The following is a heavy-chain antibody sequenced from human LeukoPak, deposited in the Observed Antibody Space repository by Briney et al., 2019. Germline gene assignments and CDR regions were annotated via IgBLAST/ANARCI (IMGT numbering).Heavy chain of an antibody. D-gene: IGHD3-22*01. V-gene: IGHV4-38-2*02. CDR2: IYHSGST. CDR1: GYSISSGYY. Sequence: SETLSLTCTVSGYSISSGYYWGWIRQPPGKGLEWIGSIYHSGSTNYNPSLKSRVTISVDTSKNQFSLKLSSVTAADTAVYYCARHSHYYESRDSLAYWGQGTLVTVSS. J-gene: IGHJ4*01. CDR3: ARHSHYYESRDSLAY.